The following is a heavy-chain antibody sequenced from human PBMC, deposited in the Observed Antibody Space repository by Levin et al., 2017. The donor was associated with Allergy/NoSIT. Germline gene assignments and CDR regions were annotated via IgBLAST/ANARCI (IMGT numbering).Heavy chain of an antibody. CDR1: GGSISSSSYY. CDR2: IYYSGST. J-gene: IGHJ2*01. D-gene: IGHD4-17*01. V-gene: IGHV4-39*01. Sequence: PSETLSLTCTVSGGSISSSSYYWGWIRQPPGKGLEWIGSIYYSGSTYYNPSLKSRVTISVDTSKNQFSLKLSSVTAADTAVYYCARLGSTTVTTWPWYFDRWGRGTLVTVSS. CDR3: ARLGSTTVTTWPWYFDR.